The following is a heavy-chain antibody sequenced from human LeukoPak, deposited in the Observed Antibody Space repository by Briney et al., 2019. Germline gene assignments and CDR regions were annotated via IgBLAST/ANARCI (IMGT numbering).Heavy chain of an antibody. CDR2: ISVSGGST. Sequence: PGGSLRLSCAASGFTFANYAMSWVRQAPGKGLEWVSIISVSGGSTYYADSVKGRFTISGDNSKNTLDLQKNSLRAEDTAVYYCARGHYDSSGRYFDYWGQGTLVTVSS. CDR1: GFTFANYA. CDR3: ARGHYDSSGRYFDY. D-gene: IGHD3-22*01. V-gene: IGHV3-23*01. J-gene: IGHJ4*02.